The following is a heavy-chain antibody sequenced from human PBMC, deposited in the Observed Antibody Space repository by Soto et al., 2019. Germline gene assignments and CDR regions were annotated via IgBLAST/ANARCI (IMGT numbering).Heavy chain of an antibody. CDR3: ARSIAARPNYYYYYYMDV. J-gene: IGHJ6*03. Sequence: PGGSLRLSCAASGFTFSSYSMNWVRQAPGKGLEWVSYISSSSSTIYYADSVKGRFTISRDNAKNSLYLQMNSLRAEDTAVYYCARSIAARPNYYYYYYMDVWGKGTTVTVSS. D-gene: IGHD6-6*01. CDR1: GFTFSSYS. CDR2: ISSSSSTI. V-gene: IGHV3-48*01.